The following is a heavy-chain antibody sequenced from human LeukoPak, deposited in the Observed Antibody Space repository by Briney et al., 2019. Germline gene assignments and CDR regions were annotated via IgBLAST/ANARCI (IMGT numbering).Heavy chain of an antibody. D-gene: IGHD3-16*02. J-gene: IGHJ6*03. Sequence: GGTLRLSCAASGFTFSSYGMHWVRQAPGKGLEWVSGINWNGGSTGYADSVKGRFTISRDNAKNSLYLQMNSLRAEDTALYYCARAVDYVWGSYRYDYYYYMDVWGKGTTVTVSS. CDR1: GFTFSSYG. CDR3: ARAVDYVWGSYRYDYYYYMDV. CDR2: INWNGGST. V-gene: IGHV3-20*04.